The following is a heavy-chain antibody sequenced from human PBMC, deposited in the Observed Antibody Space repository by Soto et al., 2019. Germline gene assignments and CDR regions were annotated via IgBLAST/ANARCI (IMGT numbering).Heavy chain of an antibody. Sequence: PSETLSLTCAVSGASISVYYWNWIRQPPGKGLEWIGYIHSSGTTNYNPSLKSRVTISLDTSKNQFSVRLSSATAADTAVYYCARLYYYETRRYFDPWGQGTLVTVSS. CDR3: ARLYYYETRRYFDP. J-gene: IGHJ4*02. CDR1: GASISVYY. V-gene: IGHV4-59*01. D-gene: IGHD3-22*01. CDR2: IHSSGTT.